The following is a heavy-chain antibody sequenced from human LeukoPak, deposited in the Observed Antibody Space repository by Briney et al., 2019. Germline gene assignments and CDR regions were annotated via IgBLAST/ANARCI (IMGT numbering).Heavy chain of an antibody. J-gene: IGHJ6*03. Sequence: SETLSLTCAVYGGSFSGYYWSWIRQPPGKGLEWIGYINYSGSTNYNPSLKTRLIKSVYSSKHPCSLELTSVTAADSAVYYCAGQLYDFASGYYRGGFYYMDVWGKGTTVTVSS. CDR1: GGSFSGYY. CDR2: INYSGST. D-gene: IGHD3-3*01. CDR3: AGQLYDFASGYYRGGFYYMDV. V-gene: IGHV4-59*01.